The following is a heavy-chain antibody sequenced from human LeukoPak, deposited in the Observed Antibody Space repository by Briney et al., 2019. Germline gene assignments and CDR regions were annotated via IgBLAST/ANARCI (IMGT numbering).Heavy chain of an antibody. Sequence: PGGSLRLSCAASGFTFSSYWMHWVRQAPGKGLVXXXXXXXDXXXXXXAXSXXXXXXXSRDNAKNTLYLQMNSLRAEDTAVYYCAKETFDPWGQGTLVTVSS. CDR3: AKETFDP. CDR1: GFTFSSYW. V-gene: IGHV3-74*01. CDR2: XXXDXXXX. J-gene: IGHJ5*02.